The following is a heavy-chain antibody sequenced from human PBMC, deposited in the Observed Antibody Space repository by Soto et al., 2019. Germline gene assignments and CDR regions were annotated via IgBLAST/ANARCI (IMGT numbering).Heavy chain of an antibody. CDR1: GFTFSSYS. J-gene: IGHJ6*02. Sequence: EVQLVESGGGLVQPGGSLRLSCAASGFTFSSYSMNWVRQAPGKGLEWVSYISSSSSTIYYADSVKGRFTISRDNAKNSLYLQMNSLRDEDTAVYYCARVKYYYDSSGYYYRSYYYGMDVWGQGTTVTVSS. V-gene: IGHV3-48*02. CDR3: ARVKYYYDSSGYYYRSYYYGMDV. CDR2: ISSSSSTI. D-gene: IGHD3-22*01.